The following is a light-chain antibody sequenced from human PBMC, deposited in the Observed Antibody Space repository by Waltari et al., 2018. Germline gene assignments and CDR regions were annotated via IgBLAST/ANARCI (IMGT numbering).Light chain of an antibody. CDR2: EVN. CDR3: NSYAGSNTVI. V-gene: IGLV2-11*01. CDR1: SRDVGAYNY. J-gene: IGLJ2*01. Sequence: QSALTQIRSVSGSPGHSVTISCTGTSRDVGAYNYFPWYQQHPGKVPKLIIYEVNKRPSGVPDRFSGSKSANTASLTVSGLQTEDEADYYCNSYAGSNTVIFGGGTKLTVL.